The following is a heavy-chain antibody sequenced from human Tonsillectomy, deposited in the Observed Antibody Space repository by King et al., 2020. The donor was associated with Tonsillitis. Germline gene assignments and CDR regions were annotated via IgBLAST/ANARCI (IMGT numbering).Heavy chain of an antibody. Sequence: VQLVESGGVVVQPGGSLRLSCTASGFTFDDYTMHWVRQAPGKGLEWVSLISWDGGSTYYADSVKGRFTISRDNSKKSLYLQINRLRTEDTALYYCAKALPRLAAAGSLEYWGQGTLVTFSS. CDR2: ISWDGGST. V-gene: IGHV3-43*01. D-gene: IGHD6-13*01. CDR3: AKALPRLAAAGSLEY. J-gene: IGHJ4*02. CDR1: GFTFDDYT.